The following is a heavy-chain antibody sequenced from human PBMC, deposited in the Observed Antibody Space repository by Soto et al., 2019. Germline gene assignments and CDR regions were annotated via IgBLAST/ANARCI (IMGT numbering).Heavy chain of an antibody. CDR3: AKDRLLVAGLLLGYGLDV. CDR1: GFTISSYG. J-gene: IGHJ6*02. D-gene: IGHD6-19*01. CDR2: ISYDGNNI. V-gene: IGHV3-30*18. Sequence: GGSLRLSCAASGFTISSYGMHWVRHAPGKGLEWVGLISYDGNNIHYANSVKGRFTISSENSKNTLYLQMNSLRGEDTAQYYCAKDRLLVAGLLLGYGLDVWGQGTPLTVSS.